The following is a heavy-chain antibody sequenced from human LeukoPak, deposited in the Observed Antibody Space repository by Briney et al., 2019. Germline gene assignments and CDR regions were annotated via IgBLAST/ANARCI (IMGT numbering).Heavy chain of an antibody. CDR2: ISAYNGNT. CDR1: GGTFSSYA. V-gene: IGHV1-18*01. D-gene: IGHD2-15*01. Sequence: ASVKVSCKASGGTFSSYAISWVRQAPGQGLEWMGWISAYNGNTNYAQKLQGRVTMTTDTSTSTAYMELRSLRSDDTAVYYCARWAVVVAATHETFDYWGQGTLVTVSS. J-gene: IGHJ4*02. CDR3: ARWAVVVAATHETFDY.